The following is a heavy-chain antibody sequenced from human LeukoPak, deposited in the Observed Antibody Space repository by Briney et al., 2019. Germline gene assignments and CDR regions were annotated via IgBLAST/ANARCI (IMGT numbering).Heavy chain of an antibody. Sequence: GGSLRLSCAASGFTFSSYAMHWVRQAPGKGLEWVAVISYDGSNKYYADSVKGRFTISRDNSKNTLYLQMNSLRAEDTAVYYCARDPVWRTHDSSGGDIWGQGTMVSVSS. CDR3: ARDPVWRTHDSSGGDI. D-gene: IGHD3-22*01. CDR1: GFTFSSYA. CDR2: ISYDGSNK. J-gene: IGHJ3*02. V-gene: IGHV3-30*04.